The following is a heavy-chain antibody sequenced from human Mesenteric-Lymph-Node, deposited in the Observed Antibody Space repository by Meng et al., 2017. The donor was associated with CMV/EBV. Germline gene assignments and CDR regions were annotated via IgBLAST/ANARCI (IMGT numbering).Heavy chain of an antibody. CDR1: GFTFGSYA. D-gene: IGHD3-3*01. J-gene: IGHJ6*02. V-gene: IGHV3-23*01. CDR3: AKGAIFRGGIISEGMDV. Sequence: GGSLRLSCAASGFTFGSYAMSWVRRAPGKGLEWVSLISGSGDSTYSADSVKGRFTISRDNSKNTLFLQMNILRAEDTAVYYCAKGAIFRGGIISEGMDVWGQGTTVTVSS. CDR2: ISGSGDST.